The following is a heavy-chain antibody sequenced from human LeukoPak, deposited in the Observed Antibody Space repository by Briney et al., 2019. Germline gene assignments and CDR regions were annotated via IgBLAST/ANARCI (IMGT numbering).Heavy chain of an antibody. Sequence: SETLSLTCAVYGGSFSGYYWSWIRQPPGKGLEWIGEINHSGSTNYNSSLKSRVTISVDTSKNQFSLKLSSVTAADTAVYYCARLSWGATTGYYYYYYMDVWGKGTTVTISS. V-gene: IGHV4-34*01. D-gene: IGHD1-26*01. CDR1: GGSFSGYY. CDR2: INHSGST. CDR3: ARLSWGATTGYYYYYYMDV. J-gene: IGHJ6*03.